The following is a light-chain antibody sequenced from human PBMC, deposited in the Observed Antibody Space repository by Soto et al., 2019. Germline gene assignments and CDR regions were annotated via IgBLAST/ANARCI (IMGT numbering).Light chain of an antibody. J-gene: IGKJ4*01. CDR3: QQYDNLPY. CDR1: QDISNY. Sequence: DIQMTQSPSYLSASVGDRVTITCQASQDISNYLNWYQQKPGKDPKLLIYDASNLETGVPSRFSGSGSGTDFTFTISSLQPEDIATYYCQQYDNLPYFGGGTKVEIK. CDR2: DAS. V-gene: IGKV1-33*01.